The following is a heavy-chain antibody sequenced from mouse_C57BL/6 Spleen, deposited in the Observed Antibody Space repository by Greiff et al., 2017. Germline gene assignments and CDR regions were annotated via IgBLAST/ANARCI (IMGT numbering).Heavy chain of an antibody. CDR1: GYTFTSSW. V-gene: IGHV1-69*01. CDR2: IDPSDSYT. CDR3: ARSFYAMDY. J-gene: IGHJ4*01. Sequence: QVQLQQPGAELVMPGASVKLSCKASGYTFTSSWMHWVKQRPGQGLEWIGEIDPSDSYTNYNQKFKGKSTLTVDKSSSTAYMQLSSLTSEDSAVYYCARSFYAMDYWGQGTSVTVSS.